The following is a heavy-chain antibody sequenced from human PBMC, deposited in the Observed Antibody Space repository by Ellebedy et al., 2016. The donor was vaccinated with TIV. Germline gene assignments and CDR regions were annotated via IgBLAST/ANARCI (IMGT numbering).Heavy chain of an antibody. V-gene: IGHV3-30*04. J-gene: IGHJ4*02. CDR3: VRDGGGGDLDY. CDR2: ISYDGINE. CDR1: GFTFSTYA. D-gene: IGHD2-15*01. Sequence: GESLKISCAASGFTFSTYAMHWVRQAPGKGLEWVAVISYDGINEKYADSVKGRFTISRDNSKNTLYLQMNSLRAEDTAVYYCVRDGGGGDLDYWGQGTLVTVSS.